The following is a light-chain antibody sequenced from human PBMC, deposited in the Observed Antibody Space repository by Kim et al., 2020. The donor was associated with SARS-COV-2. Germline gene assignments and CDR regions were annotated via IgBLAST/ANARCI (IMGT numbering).Light chain of an antibody. CDR2: GAS. V-gene: IGKV3-15*01. Sequence: VSPGERATLSCRASQSVSSNLAWYQQKPGQAPRRLNYGASTRSTGIPARFSGSGSGTEFTLTISSLQSEDFAVYYCQQYNNWPWTFGQGTKVDIK. J-gene: IGKJ1*01. CDR3: QQYNNWPWT. CDR1: QSVSSN.